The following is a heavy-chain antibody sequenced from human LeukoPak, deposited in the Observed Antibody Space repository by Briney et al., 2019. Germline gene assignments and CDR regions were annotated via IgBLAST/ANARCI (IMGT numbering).Heavy chain of an antibody. D-gene: IGHD2-15*01. V-gene: IGHV3-30*02. CDR3: AKVIGGSSAWYARGFDY. J-gene: IGHJ4*02. Sequence: GGSLRLSCAASGFTFSSYGMHRVRQAPGKGLEWVAFIRNDESNKYYADSVKGRFTISRDNSKNTLYLQMNSLRAEDTAVYFCAKVIGGSSAWYARGFDYWGQGTLVTVSS. CDR1: GFTFSSYG. CDR2: IRNDESNK.